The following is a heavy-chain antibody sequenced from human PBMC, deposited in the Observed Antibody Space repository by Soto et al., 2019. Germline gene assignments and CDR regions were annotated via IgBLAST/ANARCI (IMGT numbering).Heavy chain of an antibody. V-gene: IGHV3-30*18. J-gene: IGHJ4*02. D-gene: IGHD3-9*01. CDR1: GFTFSSYG. Sequence: GGSLRLSCAASGFTFSSYGMHWVRQAPGKGLEWVAVISYDGSNKYYAETVKGRFTNSRDNSKNTQYLQVNSLKAEDKDEYYCAKDSIPLRYFDWLLSSFDYWGQGT. CDR3: AKDSIPLRYFDWLLSSFDY. CDR2: ISYDGSNK.